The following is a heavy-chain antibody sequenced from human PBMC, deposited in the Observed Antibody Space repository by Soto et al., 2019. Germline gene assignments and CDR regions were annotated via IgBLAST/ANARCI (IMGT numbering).Heavy chain of an antibody. CDR3: ARYLDILTRYYFDY. J-gene: IGHJ4*02. Sequence: SETLSLTCTVSGGSISSGDYYWSWIRQPPGKGLEWIGYIYYSGSTYYNPSLKSRVTISVDTSKNQFSLKLSSVTAADTAVYYRARYLDILTRYYFDYWGQGTLVTVSS. CDR2: IYYSGST. V-gene: IGHV4-30-4*01. D-gene: IGHD3-9*01. CDR1: GGSISSGDYY.